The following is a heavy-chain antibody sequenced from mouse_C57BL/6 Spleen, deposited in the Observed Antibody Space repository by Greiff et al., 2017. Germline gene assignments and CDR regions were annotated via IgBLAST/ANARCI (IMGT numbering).Heavy chain of an antibody. CDR2: ISNGGGST. J-gene: IGHJ1*03. Sequence: EVQLQESGGGLVQPGGSLKLSCAASGFTFSDYYMYWVRQTPEKRLEWVAYISNGGGSTYYPDTVKGRFTISRDNAKNTLYLQMSRLKSEDTAMYYCARHGVITTVVEGYFDVWGTGTTVTVSS. CDR1: GFTFSDYY. V-gene: IGHV5-12*01. CDR3: ARHGVITTVVEGYFDV. D-gene: IGHD1-1*01.